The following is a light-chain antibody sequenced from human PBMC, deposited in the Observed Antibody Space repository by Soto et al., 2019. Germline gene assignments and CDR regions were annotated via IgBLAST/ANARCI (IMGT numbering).Light chain of an antibody. V-gene: IGLV2-14*02. CDR3: SSYTSSRSYV. CDR1: SSDVGNYDL. J-gene: IGLJ1*01. CDR2: DVS. Sequence: QSALTQPASVSGSPGQSITVSCTGTSSDVGNYDLVSWFQQYPGKAPKLMIYDVSKWPSGVSNRFSGSKSGNTASLTISGLQAEDEADYYCSSYTSSRSYVFGTGTKLTVL.